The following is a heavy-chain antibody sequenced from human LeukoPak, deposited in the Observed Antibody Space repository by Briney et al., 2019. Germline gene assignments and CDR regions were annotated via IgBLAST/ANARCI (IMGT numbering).Heavy chain of an antibody. CDR3: AGLAIRSTSWSFDY. Sequence: SETLSLTCTVSSGSISSYYWSWIRQPPGKGLEWIGYIYYSGSTNYNPSLKSRVTISLDTSKNQVSLKLSSVTAADTAVYYCAGLAIRSTSWSFDYWGQGTLVTVSS. CDR1: SGSISSYY. V-gene: IGHV4-59*08. CDR2: IYYSGST. D-gene: IGHD6-13*01. J-gene: IGHJ4*02.